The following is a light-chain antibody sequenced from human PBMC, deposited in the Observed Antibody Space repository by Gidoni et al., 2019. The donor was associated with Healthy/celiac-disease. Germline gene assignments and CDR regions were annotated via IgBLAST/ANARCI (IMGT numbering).Light chain of an antibody. CDR1: SSTIGAGYD. CDR2: GNS. V-gene: IGLV1-40*01. J-gene: IGLJ2*01. CDR3: QSYDSSLSAVV. Sequence: QSVRPPPPSVSGAPGQSVTISCTGSSSTIGAGYDVHWYQQLPGTAPKLLIYGNSNRPSGVPDRFSGSKSATSSSLAITGLQAEDEADYYCQSYDSSLSAVVFGGGTKLTVL.